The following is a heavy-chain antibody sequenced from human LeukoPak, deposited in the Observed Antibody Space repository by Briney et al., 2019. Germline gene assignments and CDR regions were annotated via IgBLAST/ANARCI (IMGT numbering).Heavy chain of an antibody. D-gene: IGHD4-17*01. CDR3: AREAHDHGDYVGAFDI. V-gene: IGHV4-30-4*01. Sequence: SQTLSLTCTVSGGSVSSDDYYWSWIRQPPGKGLEWIGYIYYSGTTYYNPSLESRVTISVDTSKNQFSLKLSSVTAADTAVYYCAREAHDHGDYVGAFDIWGQGTTVTVSS. CDR2: IYYSGTT. CDR1: GGSVSSDDYY. J-gene: IGHJ3*02.